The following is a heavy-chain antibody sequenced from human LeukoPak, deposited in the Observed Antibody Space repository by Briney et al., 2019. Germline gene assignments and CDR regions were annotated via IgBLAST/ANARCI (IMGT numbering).Heavy chain of an antibody. CDR1: GGSISTSSSY. CDR3: ALLITIIGVSAFDI. J-gene: IGHJ3*02. V-gene: IGHV4-39*01. D-gene: IGHD3-22*01. Sequence: PSETLSLTCTVFGGSISTSSSYWGWIRQPPGKGLEWIGSIYYSGSTYYNPSLKSRVTISVDTSRNQFSLKLSSVTAADTAVYYCALLITIIGVSAFDIWGQGTMVTVSS. CDR2: IYYSGST.